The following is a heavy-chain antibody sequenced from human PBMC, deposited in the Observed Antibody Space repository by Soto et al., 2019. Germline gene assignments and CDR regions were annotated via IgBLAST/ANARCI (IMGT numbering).Heavy chain of an antibody. CDR3: ARAHYGDYGYGMDV. V-gene: IGHV4-30-2*01. CDR2: ICDSGTT. D-gene: IGHD4-17*01. CDR1: GGSISSGGYS. J-gene: IGHJ6*02. Sequence: QLQLQESGSGLVKPSQTLSLTCAVSGGSISSGGYSWTWIRQPPGKGLEWIGYICDSGTTYYNPSLKSRVTISVDRSKNQFSLKLSSVTAADTAVYYCARAHYGDYGYGMDVWGQGTTVTVSS.